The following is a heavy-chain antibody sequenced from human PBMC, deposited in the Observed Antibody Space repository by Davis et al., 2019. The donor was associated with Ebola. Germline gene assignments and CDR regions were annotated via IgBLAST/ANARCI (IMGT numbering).Heavy chain of an antibody. CDR1: GGSISSGDYY. Sequence: SETLSLTCTVSGGSISSGDYYWSWIRQPPGKGLEWIGYIYYSGSTYYNPSLKSRVTISVDTSKNQFSLKLSSVTAADTAVYYCAREPYGDSYYFDYWGQGTLVTVSS. J-gene: IGHJ4*02. CDR2: IYYSGST. CDR3: AREPYGDSYYFDY. D-gene: IGHD4-17*01. V-gene: IGHV4-30-4*01.